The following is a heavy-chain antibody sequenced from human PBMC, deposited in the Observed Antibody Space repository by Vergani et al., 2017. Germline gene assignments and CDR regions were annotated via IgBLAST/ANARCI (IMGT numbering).Heavy chain of an antibody. V-gene: IGHV3-33*01. Sequence: QVQLVESGGGVVQPGRSLRLSCAASGFTFSSYGMHWVRQAPGKGLEWVAVIWYDGSNKYYADSVKGRFTISRDNSKNTLYLQMNSLRAEDTAVYYCAREGDSSGYYFGLDYWGQGTLVTVSS. CDR2: IWYDGSNK. D-gene: IGHD3-22*01. CDR3: AREGDSSGYYFGLDY. J-gene: IGHJ4*02. CDR1: GFTFSSYG.